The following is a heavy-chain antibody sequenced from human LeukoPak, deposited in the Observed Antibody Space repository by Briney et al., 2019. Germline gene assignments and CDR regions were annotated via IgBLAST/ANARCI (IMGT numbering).Heavy chain of an antibody. Sequence: SETLSLTCTVSGGSISSYYWSWIRQPPGKGLEWIGYIYYSGSTNYNPSLKSRVTISVDTSKNQFSLKLSSVTAADTAVYYCARLGPTVVTHQYYFDYWGQGTLVTVSS. V-gene: IGHV4-59*08. CDR1: GGSISSYY. CDR2: IYYSGST. CDR3: ARLGPTVVTHQYYFDY. D-gene: IGHD4-17*01. J-gene: IGHJ4*02.